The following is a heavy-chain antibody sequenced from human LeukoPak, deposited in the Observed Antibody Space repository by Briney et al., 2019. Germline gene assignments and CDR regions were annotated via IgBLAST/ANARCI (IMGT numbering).Heavy chain of an antibody. CDR2: ISSSSSYI. Sequence: GGSLRLSWAASGFTFSSYSMIWVRQAPGKGLEGVSSISSSSSYIYYADSVKGNSLYLQMNSLRAEDTAVYYCARETTIVVVTAPLEPDAFDIWGQGTMVTVSS. CDR1: GFTFSSYS. V-gene: IGHV3-21*01. J-gene: IGHJ3*02. CDR3: ARETTIVVVTAPLEPDAFDI. D-gene: IGHD2-21*02.